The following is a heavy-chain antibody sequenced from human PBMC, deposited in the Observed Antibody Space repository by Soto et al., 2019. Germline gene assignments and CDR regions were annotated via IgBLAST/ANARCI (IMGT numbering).Heavy chain of an antibody. D-gene: IGHD3-3*01. Sequence: LRLSCAASRFTFSSYEMNWVRQAPGKGLEWVSYISSSGSTIYYADSVKGRFTISRDNSKNTLYLQMNSLRAEDTAVYYCAKIITIFGVVTKPFDYWGQGTLVTVSS. J-gene: IGHJ4*02. CDR2: ISSSGSTI. CDR1: RFTFSSYE. V-gene: IGHV3-48*03. CDR3: AKIITIFGVVTKPFDY.